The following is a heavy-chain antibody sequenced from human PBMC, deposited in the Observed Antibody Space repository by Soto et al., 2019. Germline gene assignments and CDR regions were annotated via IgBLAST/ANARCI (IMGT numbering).Heavy chain of an antibody. CDR2: ISGNGRII. D-gene: IGHD4-17*01. Sequence: QVQLLESGGGLVKPGGSLRLSCATSGFIFSDYYMHWIRQAPGKGLEWISYISGNGRIIQYADSAKGRFTISRDNAQNSLYLQMNSLRAEDTALYFCARDFDADSRTDFDYWGQGTLVTVSS. J-gene: IGHJ4*02. V-gene: IGHV3-11*01. CDR1: GFIFSDYY. CDR3: ARDFDADSRTDFDY.